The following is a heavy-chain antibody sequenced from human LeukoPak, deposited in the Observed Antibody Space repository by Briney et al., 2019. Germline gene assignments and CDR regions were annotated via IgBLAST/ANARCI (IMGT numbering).Heavy chain of an antibody. Sequence: SETLSLTCTVSGGSISNYYWSWIRQPPGKGLEWIGYISYSGNTNYNPSLKSRVTISVDTSKNQFSLKLSSVTAADTAVYYCARGRTYRSSSWFDPWGQGTLVTVSS. V-gene: IGHV4-59*01. J-gene: IGHJ5*02. CDR2: ISYSGNT. D-gene: IGHD6-6*01. CDR3: ARGRTYRSSSWFDP. CDR1: GGSISNYY.